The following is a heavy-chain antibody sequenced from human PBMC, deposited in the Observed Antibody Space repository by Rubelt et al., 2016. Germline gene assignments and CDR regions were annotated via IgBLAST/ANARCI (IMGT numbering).Heavy chain of an antibody. CDR1: GGSISGYY. V-gene: IGHV4-59*08. Sequence: QVLLQVSGPGLVKPSETLSLTCSVSGGSISGYYWSWIRQPPGKGLEWIGYIYYSGYTNYNPSLRGRVTMAVDTSKNQFSLTLNSVTAADTAVYYCARVLPDLGKYCGGDCYFDNWGQGTLVTVSS. D-gene: IGHD2-21*02. CDR3: ARVLPDLGKYCGGDCYFDN. J-gene: IGHJ4*02. CDR2: IYYSGYT.